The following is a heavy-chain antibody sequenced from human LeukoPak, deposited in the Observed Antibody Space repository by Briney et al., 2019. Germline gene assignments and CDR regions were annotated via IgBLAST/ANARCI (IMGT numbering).Heavy chain of an antibody. CDR1: GGSFSGYY. CDR2: INHSGT. V-gene: IGHV4-34*01. J-gene: IGHJ4*02. Sequence: SETLSLTCAVYGGSFSGYYWSWIRQPPGKGLEWIGEINHSGTNYNPSLKSRVTISVDTSKNQFSLKLSSVTAADTAVYYCARHLGGSSPRWGQGTLVTVSS. CDR3: ARHLGGSSPR. D-gene: IGHD6-13*01.